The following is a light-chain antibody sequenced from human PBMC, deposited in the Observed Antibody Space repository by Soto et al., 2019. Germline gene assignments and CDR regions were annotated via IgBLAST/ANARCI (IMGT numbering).Light chain of an antibody. Sequence: DIQMTQSPSTLSASVGDRVTITCRASQSISSWLAWYQQKPGKAPKLLIYDASSLESGVPSRFSGSGSGTEFTLTISSLQPDDFATYCCQRYTSYPLTFGGGTKVDIK. CDR3: QRYTSYPLT. CDR1: QSISSW. J-gene: IGKJ4*01. CDR2: DAS. V-gene: IGKV1-5*01.